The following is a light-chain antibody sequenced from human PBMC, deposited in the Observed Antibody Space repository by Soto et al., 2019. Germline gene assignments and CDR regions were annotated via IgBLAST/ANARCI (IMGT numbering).Light chain of an antibody. V-gene: IGLV2-8*01. CDR1: SSDVGGYNY. CDR2: EGT. CDR3: SSYAASNNFYFV. Sequence: QSALTQPTSASGSPGQSVTISCTGTSSDVGGYNYVSWYQQYPGRAPKLMIYEGTKRPSGVPDRFSGSKSGNTASLTVSGLQAEDEADYYCSSYAASNNFYFVFGGGTKLTVL. J-gene: IGLJ3*02.